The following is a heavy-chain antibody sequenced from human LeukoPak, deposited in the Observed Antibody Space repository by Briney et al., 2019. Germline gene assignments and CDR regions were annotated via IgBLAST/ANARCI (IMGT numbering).Heavy chain of an antibody. J-gene: IGHJ4*02. CDR2: INANTGNP. CDR3: ARDAATIIFGH. Sequence: ASVKVSCKASGGTFSSYAISWVRQAPGQGLEWMGWINANTGNPTYAQGFTGRFVFSLDTSVSTAYLQISSLKAEDTAVYYCARDAATIIFGHRGQGTLVTVSS. CDR1: GGTFSSYA. V-gene: IGHV7-4-1*02. D-gene: IGHD3/OR15-3a*01.